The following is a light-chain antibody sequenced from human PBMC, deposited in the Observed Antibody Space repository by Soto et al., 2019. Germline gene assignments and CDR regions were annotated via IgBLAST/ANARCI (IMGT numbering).Light chain of an antibody. CDR1: QSVSSN. V-gene: IGKV3D-15*01. Sequence: EILITQSPATLSVSPGERATLSCRASQSVSSNLVWYQQKPGQAPRLLIYGASNRATGIPDRLSGSGSGTEFTLPIRSLQSEDFAVYYCQQYNNWWTFGQGTKVDIK. CDR3: QQYNNWWT. J-gene: IGKJ1*01. CDR2: GAS.